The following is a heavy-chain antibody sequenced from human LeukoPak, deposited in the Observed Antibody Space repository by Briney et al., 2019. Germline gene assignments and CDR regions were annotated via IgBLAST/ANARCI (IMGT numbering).Heavy chain of an antibody. Sequence: GGSLRLSCATSGFTVSNNYMSWVRQAPGKGLEWVSIIYIAGTTYHADSVRGRLVISRDNSKNTVYLQMNSLRADDTAVYYCARGGGTAGYYYQMDVWGQGTTVTVSS. V-gene: IGHV3-66*01. CDR1: GFTVSNNY. J-gene: IGHJ6*02. D-gene: IGHD3-16*01. CDR2: IYIAGTT. CDR3: ARGGGTAGYYYQMDV.